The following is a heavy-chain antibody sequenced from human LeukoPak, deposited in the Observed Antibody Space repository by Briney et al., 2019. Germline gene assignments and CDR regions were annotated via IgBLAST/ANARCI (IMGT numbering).Heavy chain of an antibody. V-gene: IGHV3-23*01. D-gene: IGHD3-10*01. J-gene: IGHJ4*02. Sequence: GGSLRLSCAASGFTFSDYYMSWIRQAPGKGLEWVSAISGSGGSTYYADSVKGRFTISRDNSKNTLYLQMNSLRAEDTAVYYCAKTQSIWFGELSFDYWGQGTLVTVSS. CDR3: AKTQSIWFGELSFDY. CDR2: ISGSGGST. CDR1: GFTFSDYY.